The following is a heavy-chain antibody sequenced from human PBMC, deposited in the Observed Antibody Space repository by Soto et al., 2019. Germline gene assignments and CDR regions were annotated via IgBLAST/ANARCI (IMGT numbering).Heavy chain of an antibody. J-gene: IGHJ4*02. CDR1: GYTFTSYG. CDR3: AADRKGGSYPFDY. V-gene: IGHV1-18*01. D-gene: IGHD1-26*01. CDR2: ISAYNGNT. Sequence: GASVKVSCKASGYTFTSYGISWVRQAPGQGLEWMGWISAYNGNTNYAQKFQGRVTMTTDTSTSTAYMELSSLRSEDTAVYYCAADRKGGSYPFDYWGQGTLVTVSS.